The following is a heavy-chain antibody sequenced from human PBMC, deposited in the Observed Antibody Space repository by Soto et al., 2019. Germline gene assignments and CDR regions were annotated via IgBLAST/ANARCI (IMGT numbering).Heavy chain of an antibody. V-gene: IGHV3-48*03. D-gene: IGHD3-22*01. Sequence: GGSLRLSCAASGFAFSTYEMMWVRQAPGKGLEWVSYLSHRGSTIYYADSVKGRFTISRDNDRNSLYLQMDYLRAEDTAVYYCATSLSGYYYSYWGQGTLVTVSS. J-gene: IGHJ4*02. CDR2: LSHRGSTI. CDR3: ATSLSGYYYSY. CDR1: GFAFSTYE.